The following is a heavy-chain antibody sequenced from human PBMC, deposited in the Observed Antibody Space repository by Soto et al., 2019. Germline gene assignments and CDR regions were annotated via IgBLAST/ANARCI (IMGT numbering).Heavy chain of an antibody. CDR2: IHYSGNP. J-gene: IGHJ4*02. V-gene: IGHV4-59*01. CDR3: ARDLLYCSSNSCPGF. CDR1: GGSISYYY. Sequence: QVQLQESGPGKVKPSETLSLTCSVSGGSISYYYWSWIRQPPGKGLEWIGYIHYSGNPTCNPSLKSRVTMSVDTSKKHFSLELRSVTAADTAVYYCARDLLYCSSNSCPGFWGQGTLVTVSS. D-gene: IGHD2-2*01.